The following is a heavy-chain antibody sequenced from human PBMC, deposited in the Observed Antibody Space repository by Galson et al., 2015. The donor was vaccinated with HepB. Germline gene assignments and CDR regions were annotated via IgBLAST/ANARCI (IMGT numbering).Heavy chain of an antibody. D-gene: IGHD5-18*01. V-gene: IGHV3-74*01. CDR1: GFTFSSYW. Sequence: SLRLSCAASGFTFSSYWMHWVRQAPGKGLVWVSRINSDGSSTSYADSVKGRFTISRDNAKNTLYLQMNSLRAEDTAVYYCASGIQLHYYGMDVWGQGTTVTVSS. CDR3: ASGIQLHYYGMDV. J-gene: IGHJ6*02. CDR2: INSDGSST.